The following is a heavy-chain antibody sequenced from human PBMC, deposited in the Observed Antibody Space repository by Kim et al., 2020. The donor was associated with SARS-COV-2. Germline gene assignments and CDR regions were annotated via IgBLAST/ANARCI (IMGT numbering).Heavy chain of an antibody. J-gene: IGHJ4*02. Sequence: GGSLRLSCAASGFTFSDYYMSWIRQAPGKGLEWVSYISSSSSYTNYADSVKGRFTISRDNAKNSLYLQMNSLRAEDTAVYYCARVDSSWYFGEDYWGQGTLVTVSS. V-gene: IGHV3-11*05. CDR1: GFTFSDYY. CDR2: ISSSSSYT. CDR3: ARVDSSWYFGEDY. D-gene: IGHD6-13*01.